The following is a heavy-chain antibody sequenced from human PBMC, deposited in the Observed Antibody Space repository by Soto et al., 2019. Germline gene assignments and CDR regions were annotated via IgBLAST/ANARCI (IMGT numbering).Heavy chain of an antibody. D-gene: IGHD3-9*01. J-gene: IGHJ4*02. V-gene: IGHV3-48*02. Sequence: EVQLVESGGGLVQPGGSLRLSCVAAGFTFSSYSMNWVRQAPGKGLEWVSYISSNSRFIHYAYTGKGRFTISRDNAKNSLYLQMNSLRDEDPAVYYCARYFAWAFDYWGQGTLLTVSP. CDR3: ARYFAWAFDY. CDR2: ISSNSRFI. CDR1: GFTFSSYS.